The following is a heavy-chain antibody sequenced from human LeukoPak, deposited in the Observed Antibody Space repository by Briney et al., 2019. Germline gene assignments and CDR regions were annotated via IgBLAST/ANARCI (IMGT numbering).Heavy chain of an antibody. CDR2: IRSKAYGGTT. J-gene: IGHJ5*02. CDR3: TTDYVGWFDP. CDR1: GFTFGDYA. V-gene: IGHV3-49*04. D-gene: IGHD3-16*01. Sequence: GRSLGLSCTASGFTFGDYAMSWVRQAPGEGLEWVGFIRSKAYGGTTEYAASVKGRFTISRDDSKNTLYLQMNSLKTEDTAVYYCTTDYVGWFDPWGQGTLVTVSS.